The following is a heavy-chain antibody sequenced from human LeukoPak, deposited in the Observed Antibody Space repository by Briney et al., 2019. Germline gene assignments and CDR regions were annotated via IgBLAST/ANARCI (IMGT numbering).Heavy chain of an antibody. CDR3: ASRLITGTTGDAFDI. J-gene: IGHJ3*02. CDR1: GGSISSYY. CDR2: IYYSGST. Sequence: SQTLSLTCTVSGGSISSYYCSWIRQPPGKGLGWIGYIYYSGSTNYNPSLKSRVTISVDTSKNQFSLKLSSVTAADTAVYYCASRLITGTTGDAFDIWGQGTMVTVSS. D-gene: IGHD1-7*01. V-gene: IGHV4-59*08.